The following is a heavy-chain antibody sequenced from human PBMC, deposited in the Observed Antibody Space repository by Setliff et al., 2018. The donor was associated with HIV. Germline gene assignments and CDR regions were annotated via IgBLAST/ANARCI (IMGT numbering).Heavy chain of an antibody. CDR2: IYTSGDT. CDR1: GYSISSGYF. D-gene: IGHD3-9*01. CDR3: AREAEQDYDVVTETLVEGAYIQF. J-gene: IGHJ1*01. V-gene: IGHV4-61*02. Sequence: LSLTCAVSGYSISSGYFWSWVRQPAGKGLAWIWRIYTSGDTNYNPSLKSRVTISMDTSKKQFSLKLRSVTAADTAVYYCAREAEQDYDVVTETLVEGAYIQFWGQGSLVTVSS.